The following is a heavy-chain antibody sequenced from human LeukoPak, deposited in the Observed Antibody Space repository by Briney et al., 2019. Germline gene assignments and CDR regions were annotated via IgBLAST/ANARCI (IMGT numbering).Heavy chain of an antibody. CDR3: AKVSPTGRAFDC. CDR2: IYTTGKT. D-gene: IGHD1-1*01. V-gene: IGHV3-53*01. Sequence: PGGSLRLSCAASGFTVSINYMSWVRQAPGEGLEWVSVIYTTGKTYYADSVKGRFSISRDNSKNTVYLQMNSLRAEDTAVYYCAKVSPTGRAFDCWGQGTLVTVPS. CDR1: GFTVSINY. J-gene: IGHJ4*02.